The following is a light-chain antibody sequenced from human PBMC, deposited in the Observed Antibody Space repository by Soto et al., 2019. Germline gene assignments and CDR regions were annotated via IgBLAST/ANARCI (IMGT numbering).Light chain of an antibody. CDR2: DVS. V-gene: IGLV2-14*03. Sequence: QSALTQPDSVSGSPGQSITISCTGTSSDVGDSNYDSWYQQHPGKAPKLIIFDVSYRPSGVSHRFSGSKSGNTASLTISGLQAEDEADYYCCSYTISATYVFGIGTMVTVL. J-gene: IGLJ1*01. CDR3: CSYTISATYV. CDR1: SSDVGDSNY.